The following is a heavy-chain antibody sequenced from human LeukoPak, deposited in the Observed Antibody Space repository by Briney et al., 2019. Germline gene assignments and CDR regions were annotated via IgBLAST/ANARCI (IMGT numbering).Heavy chain of an antibody. Sequence: GGSLRLSCAASGFTFSSYAMSWVRQAPGKGLEWVSAISGSGGSTYYADSVKGRFTISRDNSKNTLYLQMNSLRAEDTAIYYCAKDHANTPVVTNWGQGILVSVSS. CDR2: ISGSGGST. V-gene: IGHV3-23*01. CDR3: AKDHANTPVVTN. J-gene: IGHJ4*02. D-gene: IGHD2-21*02. CDR1: GFTFSSYA.